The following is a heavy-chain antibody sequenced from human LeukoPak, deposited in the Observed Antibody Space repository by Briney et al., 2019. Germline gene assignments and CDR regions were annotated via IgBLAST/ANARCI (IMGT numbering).Heavy chain of an antibody. CDR2: IYWDDDK. Sequence: SGPTLVKPTQTLTLTCTFSGFSPSTSGVGVGWIRQPPGKALEWLALIYWDDDKRYSPSLKSRLTITKDTSKNQVVLTMTNMDPVDTATYYCAHLRLGDPRRVAFDIWGQGTMVTVSS. CDR3: AHLRLGDPRRVAFDI. J-gene: IGHJ3*02. V-gene: IGHV2-5*02. D-gene: IGHD3-16*01. CDR1: GFSPSTSGVG.